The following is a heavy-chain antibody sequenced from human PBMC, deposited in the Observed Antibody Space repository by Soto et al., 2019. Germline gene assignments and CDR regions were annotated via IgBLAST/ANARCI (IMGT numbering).Heavy chain of an antibody. CDR1: GFTFDDYA. CDR2: ISWNSGSI. Sequence: GGSLRLSCAASGFTFDDYAMHWVRQAPGKGLEWVSGISWNSGSIGYADSVKGRFTISRDNAKNSLYLQMNSLRAEDTALYYCAKDFSSSSEWGLPRLGPDDAFDIWGQGTMVTVSS. J-gene: IGHJ3*02. D-gene: IGHD6-6*01. V-gene: IGHV3-9*01. CDR3: AKDFSSSSEWGLPRLGPDDAFDI.